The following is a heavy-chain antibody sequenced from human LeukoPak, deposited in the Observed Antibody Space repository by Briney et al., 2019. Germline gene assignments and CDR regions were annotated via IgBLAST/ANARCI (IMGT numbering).Heavy chain of an antibody. CDR2: ISWNSGSI. J-gene: IGHJ4*02. V-gene: IGHV3-9*01. Sequence: GGSLRLSCAASGFTFDDYAMHWVRQAPGKGLEWVSGISWNSGSIGYADSVKGRFTISRDNAKNSLYLQMNSLRAEDTTLYYCAKAQGTCSGGSCYSSADYWGQGTLVTVSS. CDR1: GFTFDDYA. D-gene: IGHD2-15*01. CDR3: AKAQGTCSGGSCYSSADY.